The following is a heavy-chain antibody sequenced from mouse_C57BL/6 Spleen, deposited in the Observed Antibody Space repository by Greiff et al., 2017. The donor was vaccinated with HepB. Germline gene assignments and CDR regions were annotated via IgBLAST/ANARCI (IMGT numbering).Heavy chain of an antibody. CDR3: ARKSSYDWYFDV. D-gene: IGHD1-1*01. CDR2: INPNYGTT. Sequence: VHVKQSGPELVKPGASVKISCKASGYSFTDYNMNWVKQSNGKSLEWIGVINPNYGTTSYNQKFKGKATLTVDQSSSTAYMQLNSLTSEDSAVYYCARKSSYDWYFDVWGTGTTVTVSS. J-gene: IGHJ1*03. CDR1: GYSFTDYN. V-gene: IGHV1-39*01.